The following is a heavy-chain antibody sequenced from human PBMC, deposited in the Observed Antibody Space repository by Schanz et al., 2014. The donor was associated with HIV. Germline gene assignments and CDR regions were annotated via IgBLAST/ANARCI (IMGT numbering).Heavy chain of an antibody. J-gene: IGHJ6*02. V-gene: IGHV1-69*06. CDR3: ASHGEGITMIVVVNGGYYGMDV. Sequence: QVQLVQSGTEVKKPGSSVKVSCKASGGTFSSYAISWVRQAPGQGLEWMGGIIPIFGTANSAQRFQGRVTITADRSKSTAYMELSRLRFEDTAVYYCASHGEGITMIVVVNGGYYGMDVWGQGTTVTVSS. CDR1: GGTFSSYA. CDR2: IIPIFGTA. D-gene: IGHD3-22*01.